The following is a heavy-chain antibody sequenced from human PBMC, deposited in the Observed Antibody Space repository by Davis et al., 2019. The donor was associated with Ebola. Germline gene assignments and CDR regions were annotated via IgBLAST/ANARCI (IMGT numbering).Heavy chain of an antibody. CDR2: ISGSGGST. D-gene: IGHD2-15*01. CDR1: GFTFSSYA. J-gene: IGHJ4*02. Sequence: GGSLRLSCAASGFTFSSYAMSWVRQAPGKGLEWVSAISGSGGSTYYADSVKGRFTISRDNSKNTLYLQMNSLRAEDTAVYYCAKGGYCSGGSCYSFGFGYWGQGTLVTVSS. CDR3: AKGGYCSGGSCYSFGFGY. V-gene: IGHV3-23*01.